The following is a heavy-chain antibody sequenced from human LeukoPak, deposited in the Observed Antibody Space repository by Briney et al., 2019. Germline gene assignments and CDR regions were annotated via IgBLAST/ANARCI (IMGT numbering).Heavy chain of an antibody. CDR3: ARPDSSSWTNPFDY. V-gene: IGHV4-34*01. CDR1: GGSFSGYY. J-gene: IGHJ4*02. Sequence: SETLSLTCAVYGGSFSGYYWSWIRQPPGKGLEWIGEINHSGCTNYNPSLKSRVTISVDTSKNQFSLKLSSVTAADTAVYYCARPDSSSWTNPFDYWGQGTLVTVSS. CDR2: INHSGCT. D-gene: IGHD6-13*01.